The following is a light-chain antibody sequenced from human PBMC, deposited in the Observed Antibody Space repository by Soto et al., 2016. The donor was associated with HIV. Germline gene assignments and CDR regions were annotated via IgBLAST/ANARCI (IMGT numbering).Light chain of an antibody. J-gene: IGKJ2*03. CDR3: LQDYSYPYS. CDR2: SAS. V-gene: IGKV1-6*01. Sequence: AIQMTQSPSTLSASVGDRVTITCRASQSINNWLAWYQQKPGEAPKLLIYSASTLGSGVPLRFSGSGSGTDFTLTISSLQPEDSASYFCLQDYSYPYSFGQGTKLEI. CDR1: QSINNW.